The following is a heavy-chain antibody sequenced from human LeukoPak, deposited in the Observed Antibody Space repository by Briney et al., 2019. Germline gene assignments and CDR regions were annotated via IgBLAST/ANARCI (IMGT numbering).Heavy chain of an antibody. CDR2: ISAYNGNT. Sequence: ASVKVSCKASGYTFTSYGISWVRQAPGQGLEWMGWISAYNGNTNYAQKLQGRVTMTTDTSTSTAYMELRSLRSDDTAVYCCARVWYSYGAPYYYGMDVWGQGTTVTVSS. J-gene: IGHJ6*02. V-gene: IGHV1-18*01. CDR3: ARVWYSYGAPYYYGMDV. D-gene: IGHD5-18*01. CDR1: GYTFTSYG.